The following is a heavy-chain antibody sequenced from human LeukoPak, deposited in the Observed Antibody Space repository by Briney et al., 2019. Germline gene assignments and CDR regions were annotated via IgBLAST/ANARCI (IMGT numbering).Heavy chain of an antibody. V-gene: IGHV3-21*01. J-gene: IGHJ6*03. Sequence: GGSLRLSCAASGFTFSSYSMNWVRQAPGKGLEWVSSISSSSSYIYYADSVKGRFTTSRDNAKNSLYLQMNSLRAEDTAVYYCARVTAGVNYMDVWGKGTTVTVSS. CDR2: ISSSSSYI. CDR1: GFTFSSYS. CDR3: ARVTAGVNYMDV.